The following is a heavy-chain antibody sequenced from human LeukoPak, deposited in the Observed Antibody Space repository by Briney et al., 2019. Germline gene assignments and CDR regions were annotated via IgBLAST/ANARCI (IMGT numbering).Heavy chain of an antibody. CDR2: INHSGST. Sequence: PSETLSLTCAVYGGSFSGYYWSCIRQPPGKGLEWIGEINHSGSTNYNPSLKSRVTISVDTSKNQFSLKLSSVTAADTAVYYCAALSQVRYYYGMDVWGQGTTVTVSS. D-gene: IGHD5/OR15-5a*01. CDR3: AALSQVRYYYGMDV. V-gene: IGHV4-34*01. J-gene: IGHJ6*02. CDR1: GGSFSGYY.